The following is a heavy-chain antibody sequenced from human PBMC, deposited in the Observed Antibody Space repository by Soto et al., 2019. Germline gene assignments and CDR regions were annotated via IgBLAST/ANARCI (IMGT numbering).Heavy chain of an antibody. J-gene: IGHJ1*01. CDR3: PRYLLSGYSAP. D-gene: IGHD3-22*01. CDR1: GGSISSGDYY. V-gene: IGHV4-30-4*01. CDR2: IYYSGST. Sequence: SETLSLTCTVSGGSISSGDYYWSWIRQPPGKGLEWIGYIYYSGSTYYNPSLKSRVTISVDTSKNQFSLKLSSVTAADTAVYYCPRYLLSGYSAPCGQGTLVAVS.